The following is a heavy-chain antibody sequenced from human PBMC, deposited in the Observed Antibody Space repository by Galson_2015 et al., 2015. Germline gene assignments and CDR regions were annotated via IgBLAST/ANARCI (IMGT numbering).Heavy chain of an antibody. CDR3: AKGGPYCSGGNCHGVFDS. V-gene: IGHV3-23*01. CDR2: IGDSGANT. CDR1: GFTFSSYA. D-gene: IGHD2-15*01. Sequence: SGFTFSSYAMGWVRQAPGTGLEGVSSIGDSGANTKYADSVKGRFTISRDNSKNTLYLQMNSLRGDDTAVYYCAKGGPYCSGGNCHGVFDSWGQGTLVTVSS. J-gene: IGHJ4*02.